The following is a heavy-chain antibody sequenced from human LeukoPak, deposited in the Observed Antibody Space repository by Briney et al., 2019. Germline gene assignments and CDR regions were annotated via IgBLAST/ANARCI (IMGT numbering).Heavy chain of an antibody. CDR2: IYSGGST. CDR3: ATDSGYDYGLFDY. CDR1: GFTVSSNY. Sequence: PGGSLRLSCAASGFTVSSNYMSWVRQAPGKGLEWVSVIYSGGSTYYADSVKGRFTISRDNSKNTLYLQMNSLRAEDTAVYYCATDSGYDYGLFDYWGQGTLVTVSS. D-gene: IGHD5-12*01. J-gene: IGHJ4*02. V-gene: IGHV3-66*01.